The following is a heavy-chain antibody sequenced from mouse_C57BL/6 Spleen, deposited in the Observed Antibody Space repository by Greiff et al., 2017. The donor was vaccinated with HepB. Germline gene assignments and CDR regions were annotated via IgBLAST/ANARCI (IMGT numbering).Heavy chain of an antibody. V-gene: IGHV1-82*01. Sequence: VQLQQSGPELVKPGASVKISCKASGYAFSSSWMNWVKQRPGKGLEWIGRIYPGDGDTNYNGKFKGKATLTADKSSSTAYMQLSSLTSEDSAVYFCAREELRLRFAYWGQGTLVTVSA. J-gene: IGHJ3*01. CDR1: GYAFSSSW. CDR3: AREELRLRFAY. CDR2: IYPGDGDT. D-gene: IGHD3-2*02.